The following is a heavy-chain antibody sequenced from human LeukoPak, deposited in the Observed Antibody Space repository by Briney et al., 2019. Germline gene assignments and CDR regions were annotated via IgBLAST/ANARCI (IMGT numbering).Heavy chain of an antibody. CDR3: ARDLRRGWSRDGYTPFDS. CDR2: INPDSGDT. V-gene: IGHV1-2*02. Sequence: GASVKVSCKTSGYTFTGNYIHWLRQAPGQGLEWMGWINPDSGDTSYAQKFQGRVTMTRDTSISTAYMELNSLRSDDTAVYYCARDLRRGWSRDGYTPFDSWGQGTLVTVSS. D-gene: IGHD5-24*01. J-gene: IGHJ4*02. CDR1: GYTFTGNY.